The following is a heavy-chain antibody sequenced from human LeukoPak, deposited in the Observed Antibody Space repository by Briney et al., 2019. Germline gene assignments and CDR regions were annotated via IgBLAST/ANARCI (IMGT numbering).Heavy chain of an antibody. V-gene: IGHV4-39*01. CDR2: IYNTGRT. D-gene: IGHD1/OR15-1a*01. Sequence: ASETLSLTCIVSGDSISNSNSYWGWVRQPPGKGLEWIGSIYNTGRTYYNPSVKRRAIISISTSENQFYLRLSPETADDVAIYFCARHFPETGRDEQPFDYWGQGTLVTVSS. CDR3: ARHFPETGRDEQPFDY. CDR1: GDSISNSNSY. J-gene: IGHJ4*02.